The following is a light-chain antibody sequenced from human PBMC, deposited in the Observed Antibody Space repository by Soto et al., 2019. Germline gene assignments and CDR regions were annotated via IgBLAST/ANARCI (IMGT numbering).Light chain of an antibody. J-gene: IGKJ3*01. CDR1: QSVRSSS. CDR3: HQYGSSPFT. V-gene: IGKV3-20*01. Sequence: EIVLTQSPGTLSLSPGERATLSCRASQSVRSSSLAWFQQKTGQAPRLLIFGASSRATGIPDRFSGSGSGTDFTLTISRLEPEDFAIYYCHQYGSSPFTFGPGTKVDIK. CDR2: GAS.